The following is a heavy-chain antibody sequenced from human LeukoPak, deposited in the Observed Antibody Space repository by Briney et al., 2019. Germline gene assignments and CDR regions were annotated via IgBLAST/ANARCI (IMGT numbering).Heavy chain of an antibody. V-gene: IGHV4-59*08. CDR1: GGSMSSYY. Sequence: SETLSLTCTVSGGSMSSYYWSWIRQPPGKGLEWIGYIYYSGSINYNPSLKSRVAISVDMSKKQFSLKVSSVTAADTAVYYCARITSMVRGVISRRMDVWGQGTTVTVSS. J-gene: IGHJ6*02. CDR3: ARITSMVRGVISRRMDV. D-gene: IGHD3-10*01. CDR2: IYYSGSI.